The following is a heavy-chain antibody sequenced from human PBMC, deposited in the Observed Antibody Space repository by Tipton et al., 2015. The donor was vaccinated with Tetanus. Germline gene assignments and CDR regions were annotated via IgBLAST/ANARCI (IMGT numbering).Heavy chain of an antibody. Sequence: QSGPEVKKPGASVKVSCKASGYTFTTSQIHWVRQAPGQGLEWMGWMNPNSGNTDYTQKFQGRVTMTGSTSINTAYMELSSLTSDDTAVYYCARNEGGMGVWGQGTTVTVSS. V-gene: IGHV1-8*01. CDR2: MNPNSGNT. D-gene: IGHD3-16*01. J-gene: IGHJ6*02. CDR1: GYTFTTSQ. CDR3: ARNEGGMGV.